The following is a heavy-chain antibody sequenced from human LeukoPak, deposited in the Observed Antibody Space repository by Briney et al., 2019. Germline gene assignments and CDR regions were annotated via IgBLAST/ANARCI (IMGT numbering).Heavy chain of an antibody. J-gene: IGHJ4*02. CDR1: GFTFSSYA. V-gene: IGHV3-30-3*01. Sequence: HPGGSLRLSCAASGFTFSSYAMHWVRQAPGKGLEWVAVISYDGSNKYYADSVKGRFTISRDNSKNTLYLQMNSLRAEDTAVYYCARGGELPLVYYFDYWGQGTLVTVSS. CDR2: ISYDGSNK. D-gene: IGHD1-26*01. CDR3: ARGGELPLVYYFDY.